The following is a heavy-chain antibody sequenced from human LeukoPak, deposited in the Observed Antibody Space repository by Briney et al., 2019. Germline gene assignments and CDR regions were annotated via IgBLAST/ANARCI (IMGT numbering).Heavy chain of an antibody. V-gene: IGHV3-9*01. CDR2: ISWNSGSI. Sequence: GGSLRLSCAASGFTFDDYAMHWVRQAPGKGLEWVSGISWNSGSIGYADSVKGRFTISRDNAKNSLYLQMNSLRAEDTALYYCAKYPGSAAIGPYYFDYWGQGTLVTVSS. CDR1: GFTFDDYA. CDR3: AKYPGSAAIGPYYFDY. D-gene: IGHD2-2*01. J-gene: IGHJ4*02.